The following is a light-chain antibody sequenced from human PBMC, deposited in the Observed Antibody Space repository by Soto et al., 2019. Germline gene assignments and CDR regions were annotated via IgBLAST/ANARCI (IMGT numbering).Light chain of an antibody. CDR2: EVT. CDR1: SSDVGAYIY. CDR3: CSXKSSRTYV. J-gene: IGLJ1*01. V-gene: IGLV2-14*01. Sequence: QSALTQPASVSGSPGQSITISCTGTSSDVGAYIYVSWYQHHPGKAPKVMIYEVTNRPSGVSDRFSGSKSGNTASLTISGLQAEDEAXYYCCSXKSSRTYVFGTGTKVTVL.